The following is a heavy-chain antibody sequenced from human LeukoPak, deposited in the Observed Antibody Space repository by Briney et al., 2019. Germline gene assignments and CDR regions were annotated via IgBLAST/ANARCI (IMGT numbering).Heavy chain of an antibody. CDR2: IKTKNDGETT. V-gene: IGHV3-15*01. J-gene: IGHJ4*02. Sequence: GSLRLSCAASGFTFSNAWMNWVRQAPGKGLEWLGRIKTKNDGETTEYAAPMRGRLSISRDDSKNMLYLQMNSLNTEDTAVYYCTSRTLTTNDYWGQGTLVTVSS. CDR3: TSRTLTTNDY. CDR1: GFTFSNAW. D-gene: IGHD3-3*01.